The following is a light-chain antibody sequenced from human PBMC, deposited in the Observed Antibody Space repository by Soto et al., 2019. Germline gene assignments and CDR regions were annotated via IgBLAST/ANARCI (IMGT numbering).Light chain of an antibody. V-gene: IGLV1-36*01. Sequence: QSVLTQPPSVSEAPRQRVTISCSGSSSNIGNNAVNWYQQLPGKAPKLLIYYDDLLPSGVSDRFSGSKSGTSASLAISGLQSLDEADYYRAAWGDSLNGWVFGGGTKLTVL. J-gene: IGLJ3*02. CDR2: YDD. CDR1: SSNIGNNA. CDR3: AAWGDSLNGWV.